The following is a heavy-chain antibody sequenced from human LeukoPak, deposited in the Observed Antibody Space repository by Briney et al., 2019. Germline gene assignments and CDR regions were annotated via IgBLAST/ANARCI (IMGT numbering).Heavy chain of an antibody. CDR1: GFTFSSYG. Sequence: PGGSLRLSCAASGFTFSSYGMHWVRQAPGKGLEWVAFIRYDGSNKYYADSVKGRFTISRDNSKNTLYLQMNSLRAEDTAVYYCVKGRIAYCGGDCSFLDYWGQGTLVTVSS. CDR2: IRYDGSNK. V-gene: IGHV3-30*02. CDR3: VKGRIAYCGGDCSFLDY. J-gene: IGHJ4*02. D-gene: IGHD2-21*02.